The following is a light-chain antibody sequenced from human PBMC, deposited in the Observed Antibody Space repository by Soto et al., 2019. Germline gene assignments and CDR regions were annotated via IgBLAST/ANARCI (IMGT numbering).Light chain of an antibody. Sequence: EIVLTQSPATLSLSPGERATLSCRASQSIGTSLVWYQQKPGQAPRVLIYASSNRSPDIPARFSGSGSGTDFTLTISSLDPEDFALYYCQQRSDWPPLTFGGGTKLEIK. J-gene: IGKJ4*01. V-gene: IGKV3-11*01. CDR3: QQRSDWPPLT. CDR2: ASS. CDR1: QSIGTS.